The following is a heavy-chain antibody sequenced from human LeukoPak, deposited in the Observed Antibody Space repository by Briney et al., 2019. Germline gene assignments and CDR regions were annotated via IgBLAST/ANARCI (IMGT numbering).Heavy chain of an antibody. CDR2: IHYSGST. CDR1: GGSISGYY. CDR3: ARGRGRDGYNLGPNYFDY. J-gene: IGHJ4*02. V-gene: IGHV4-59*12. Sequence: SETLSLTCTVSGGSISGYYWSWIRQPPGKGLEWIGTIHYSGSTSYNPSLKSRITISLDTSKNQFSLKLSSVTAADTAVYYCARGRGRDGYNLGPNYFDYWGQGTLVTVSS. D-gene: IGHD5-24*01.